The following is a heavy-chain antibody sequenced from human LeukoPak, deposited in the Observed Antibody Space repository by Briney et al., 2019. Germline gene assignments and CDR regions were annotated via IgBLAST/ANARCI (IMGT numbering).Heavy chain of an antibody. CDR2: MYYSGST. CDR1: GGSISSSSYY. D-gene: IGHD3-22*01. CDR3: ARERMNYYDSSGCLDY. V-gene: IGHV4-39*07. J-gene: IGHJ4*02. Sequence: PSETLSLTCTVSGGSISSSSYYSGWIRQPPGKGLERIGSMYYSGSTYYNPSLKSRVTISVDTSKNQFSLKLSSVTAADTAVYYCARERMNYYDSSGCLDYWGQGTLVTVSS.